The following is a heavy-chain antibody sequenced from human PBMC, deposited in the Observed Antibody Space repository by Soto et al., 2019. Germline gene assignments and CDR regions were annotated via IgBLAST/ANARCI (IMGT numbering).Heavy chain of an antibody. J-gene: IGHJ4*02. CDR3: VKDTLGGMTPVFMPGPD. D-gene: IGHD2-2*01. CDR1: GLTFSTYG. V-gene: IGHV3-30*18. Sequence: PGGSLRLSCAASGLTFSTYGFHWVRQAPGKGLEWVAVISNDVRNIHYAESVKGRFTISRDNSKNTLYLQMNSLIPNDTAVYYCVKDTLGGMTPVFMPGPDWGQGTLVTVSS. CDR2: ISNDVRNI.